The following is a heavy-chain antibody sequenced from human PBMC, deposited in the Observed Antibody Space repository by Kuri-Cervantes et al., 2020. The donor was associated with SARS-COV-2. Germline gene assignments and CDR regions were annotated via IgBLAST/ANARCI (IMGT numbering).Heavy chain of an antibody. CDR2: ISYDGSNK. J-gene: IGHJ5*02. CDR3: AKVGRGLGIAAAGTS. V-gene: IGHV3-30-3*01. D-gene: IGHD6-13*01. Sequence: GESLKISCAASGFTFSSYAMHWVRQAPGKGLEWVAVISYDGSNKYYADSVKGRFTISRDNSKNTLYLQMNSLRAEDTAVYYCAKVGRGLGIAAAGTSWGQGTLVTVSS. CDR1: GFTFSSYA.